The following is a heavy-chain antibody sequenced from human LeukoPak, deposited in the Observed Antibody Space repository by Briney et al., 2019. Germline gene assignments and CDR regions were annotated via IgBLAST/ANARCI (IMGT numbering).Heavy chain of an antibody. D-gene: IGHD3-10*02. CDR2: IYYSGST. J-gene: IGHJ5*02. V-gene: IGHV4-31*03. CDR3: ASQAVRGDWFDP. Sequence: SQTLSLTCTVSGGSISSGGYYWSWIRQHPGKGLEWIGYIYYSGSTNYNPSLKSRVTISVDTSKNQFSLKLSSVTAADTAVYYCASQAVRGDWFDPWGQGTLVTVSS. CDR1: GGSISSGGYY.